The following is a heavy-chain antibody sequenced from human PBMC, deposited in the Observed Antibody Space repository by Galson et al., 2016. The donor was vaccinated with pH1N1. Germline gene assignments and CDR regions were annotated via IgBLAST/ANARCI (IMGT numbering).Heavy chain of an antibody. CDR3: AKVRGFLSGYMDV. D-gene: IGHD3-9*01. Sequence: SLRLSCAASGFTFDDSAMHWVRQAPGKGLEWVSGISWNSGTTGYADSVQGRFTVSRGNVKHSLYLQMNSLRPEDMALYYCAKVRGFLSGYMDVWGKGTTVTVSS. V-gene: IGHV3-9*03. CDR2: ISWNSGTT. CDR1: GFTFDDSA. J-gene: IGHJ6*04.